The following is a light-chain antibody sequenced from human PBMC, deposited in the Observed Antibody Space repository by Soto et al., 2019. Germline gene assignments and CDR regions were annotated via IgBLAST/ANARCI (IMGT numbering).Light chain of an antibody. V-gene: IGKV3-15*01. CDR3: QQYNNWPPA. CDR2: GAS. J-gene: IGKJ5*01. Sequence: IGMTQSPATLSVSPGERATLSCRASQSVSSNLAWYQQKPGQAPRLLIYGASTRATGIPARFSGSGSETEFTLTISSLQSEDFAVYYCQQYNNWPPAFGQGTRLEI. CDR1: QSVSSN.